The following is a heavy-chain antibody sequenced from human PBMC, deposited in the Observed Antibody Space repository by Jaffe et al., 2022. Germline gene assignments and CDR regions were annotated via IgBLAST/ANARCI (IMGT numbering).Heavy chain of an antibody. D-gene: IGHD1-1*01. CDR1: GFTFSSYW. Sequence: EVQLVESGGGLVQPGGSLRLSCAASGFTFSSYWMHWVRQAPGKGLVWVSRINTDGSSTNYADSVKGRFTISRDNAKNTLYLQMNSLRAEDTAVYYCARHLGNTRNDGDFWGQGTLVTVSS. J-gene: IGHJ4*02. V-gene: IGHV3-74*01. CDR3: ARHLGNTRNDGDF. CDR2: INTDGSST.